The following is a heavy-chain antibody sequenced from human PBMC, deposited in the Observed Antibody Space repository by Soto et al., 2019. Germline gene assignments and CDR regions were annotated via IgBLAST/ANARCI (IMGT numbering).Heavy chain of an antibody. J-gene: IGHJ5*01. CDR3: AREGGSDSLAPKNTWFDT. V-gene: IGHV1-2*02. D-gene: IGHD6-25*01. CDR2: INANDGGA. Sequence: QVQLVQSGDEVKNPGASVKASCKPSGYTFTDYHIHWVRQAPGQGLEFMGWINANDGGAGSAQQFQGSLTVTRDTSISTVYMALSNLRSDDTAVYFCAREGGSDSLAPKNTWFDTWGHGTRVTVSS. CDR1: GYTFTDYH.